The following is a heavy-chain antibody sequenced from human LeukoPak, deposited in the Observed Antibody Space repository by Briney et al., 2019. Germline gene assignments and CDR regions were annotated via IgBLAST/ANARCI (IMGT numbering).Heavy chain of an antibody. Sequence: SETLSLTCTVSGGSMSSSSYYWGWIRQPPGKGLEWIGSMYYSGSTYYNPSLKSRVTISVDTSKNQVSLKLSSVTAADTAVYYCARGGWTSGTSRAFDMWGQGTMVTVSS. J-gene: IGHJ3*02. CDR2: MYYSGST. CDR3: ARGGWTSGTSRAFDM. CDR1: GGSMSSSSYY. D-gene: IGHD1-1*01. V-gene: IGHV4-39*07.